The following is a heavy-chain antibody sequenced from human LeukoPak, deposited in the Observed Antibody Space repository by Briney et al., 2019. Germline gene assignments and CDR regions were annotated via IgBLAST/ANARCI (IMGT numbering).Heavy chain of an antibody. V-gene: IGHV3-30-3*01. CDR3: ARPGIAVASLWALHLGDWFDP. D-gene: IGHD6-19*01. CDR2: ISYAGSNN. Sequence: PGGSLRLSCAASGFTFSSYAMPWVRQAPGKGLEWVAVISYAGSNNYYADSVKCRLTISRDNSKNMLYLQMNSLRAEDTAVYYCARPGIAVASLWALHLGDWFDPWGQGTLVTVSS. J-gene: IGHJ5*02. CDR1: GFTFSSYA.